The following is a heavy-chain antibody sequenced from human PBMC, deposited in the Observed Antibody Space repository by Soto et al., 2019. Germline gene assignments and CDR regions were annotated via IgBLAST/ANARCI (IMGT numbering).Heavy chain of an antibody. CDR3: ARDPSGIAVAGPYGMDV. J-gene: IGHJ6*02. D-gene: IGHD6-19*01. V-gene: IGHV1-8*01. Sequence: ASVKVSCKASGYTFTSYDINWVRQATGQGLEWMGWMNPNSGNTGYAQKFQGRVTMTRNTSISTAYMELSSLRSEDTAVYYCARDPSGIAVAGPYGMDVWGQGTTVTVSS. CDR1: GYTFTSYD. CDR2: MNPNSGNT.